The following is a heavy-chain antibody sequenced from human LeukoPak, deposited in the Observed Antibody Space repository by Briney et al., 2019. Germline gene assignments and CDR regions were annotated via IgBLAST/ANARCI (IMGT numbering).Heavy chain of an antibody. Sequence: SETLSLTCAVSGGSISSGGYSWSWIRQPPGKGLEWIGYIYHSGSTYYNPSLKSRVTISVDRSKNQFSPKLSSVTAADTAVYYCARTLAVAGDFDYWGQGTLVTVSS. V-gene: IGHV4-30-2*01. CDR3: ARTLAVAGDFDY. CDR2: IYHSGST. CDR1: GGSISSGGYS. D-gene: IGHD6-19*01. J-gene: IGHJ4*02.